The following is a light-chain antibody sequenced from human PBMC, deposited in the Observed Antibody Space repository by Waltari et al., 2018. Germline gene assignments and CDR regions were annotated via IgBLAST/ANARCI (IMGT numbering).Light chain of an antibody. CDR2: RND. CDR3: AAWDDSLNGHWV. V-gene: IGLV1-44*01. Sequence: QSVLTQPPSESGTPGQRVTISCSGSSSNIGSNVVNWYQQVPGTTPKLLIYRNDQRPSGVPDRISASKSGTSASLAISGLQSEDEAHYYWAAWDDSLNGHWVFGGGTKLTVL. CDR1: SSNIGSNV. J-gene: IGLJ2*01.